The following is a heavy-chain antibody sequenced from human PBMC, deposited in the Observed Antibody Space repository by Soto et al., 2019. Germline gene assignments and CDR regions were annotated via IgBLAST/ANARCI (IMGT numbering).Heavy chain of an antibody. D-gene: IGHD3-9*01. CDR3: ARDADILTGSDAFEI. CDR1: GGSISSGGYY. J-gene: IGHJ3*02. CDR2: IYYSGST. V-gene: IGHV4-31*03. Sequence: SETLSLTCTVSGGSISSGGYYWSWIRQHPGKGLEWIGYIYYSGSTYYNPSLKSRVTISVDTSKNQFSLKLSSVTAADTAVYYCARDADILTGSDAFEIWGQGTMVTVSS.